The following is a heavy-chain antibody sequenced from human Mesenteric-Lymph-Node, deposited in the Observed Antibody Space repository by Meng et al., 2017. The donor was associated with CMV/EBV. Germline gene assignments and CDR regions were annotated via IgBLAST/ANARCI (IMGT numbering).Heavy chain of an antibody. J-gene: IGHJ5*02. CDR1: GGTFSSYT. D-gene: IGHD1-1*01. CDR3: GRGQQTFDP. V-gene: IGHV1-69*02. Sequence: QVQLVQSGAEVKKPGSSVKVSCKASGGTFSSYTISWVRQAPGQGLEWMGRIIPILGIANYAQNFQGRVTMTRDTSINTAYMELSSLTSDDTAVYYCGRGQQTFDPWGQGTLVTVSS. CDR2: IIPILGIA.